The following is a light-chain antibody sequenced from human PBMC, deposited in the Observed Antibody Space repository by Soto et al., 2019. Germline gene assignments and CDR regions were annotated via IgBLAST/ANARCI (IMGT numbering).Light chain of an antibody. CDR1: SSNIGAGYD. J-gene: IGLJ1*01. V-gene: IGLV1-40*01. CDR2: GNS. CDR3: QSYDSSLSGSNV. Sequence: GLTQPPSVSGAPGQRVTISCTGSSSNIGAGYDVHWYQQLPGTAPKPLIYGNSNRPSGVPDRFSGSKSGTSASLAITGLQAEDEADYYCQSYDSSLSGSNVFGTGTKVTVL.